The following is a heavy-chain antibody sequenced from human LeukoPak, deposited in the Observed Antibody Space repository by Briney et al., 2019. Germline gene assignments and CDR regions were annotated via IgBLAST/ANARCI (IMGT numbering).Heavy chain of an antibody. CDR3: ARGYSGYDYFDY. CDR2: IIPIFGTA. J-gene: IGHJ4*02. V-gene: IGHV1-69*01. CDR1: GGSFSSYA. D-gene: IGHD5-12*01. Sequence: SVKVSCKASGGSFSSYAISWVRQAPGQGREWMGGIIPIFGTANYAQKFQGRVTGTADESTSTAYMELSSLRSEDTAVYYCARGYSGYDYFDYWGQGTLVTVSS.